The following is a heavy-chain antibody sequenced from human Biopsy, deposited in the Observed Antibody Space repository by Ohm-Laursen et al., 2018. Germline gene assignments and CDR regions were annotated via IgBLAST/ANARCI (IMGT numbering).Heavy chain of an antibody. Sequence: RSLRLSCSASGFNFDDYAMHWIRQGPGKGLERVAGLTWNSGTIAYAGSVRGRFTISRGNAKNSLYLQMNNLTSEDTALYYCVRSLRNYDFLDSWGQGTLVSVSS. CDR2: LTWNSGTI. D-gene: IGHD3-16*01. CDR1: GFNFDDYA. CDR3: VRSLRNYDFLDS. J-gene: IGHJ4*02. V-gene: IGHV3-9*01.